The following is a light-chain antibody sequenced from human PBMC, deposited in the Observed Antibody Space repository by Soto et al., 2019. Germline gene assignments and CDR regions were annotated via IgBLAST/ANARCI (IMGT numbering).Light chain of an antibody. CDR1: SSDVGGYNS. CDR2: AVS. J-gene: IGLJ2*01. V-gene: IGLV2-14*01. Sequence: QSALTQPASVSGSPGQSITISCTGSSSDVGGYNSVSWYQQHPGKAPKLMIYAVSNRPSGVSSRFSGSKSGNTASLTISGLQAEDEADYYCQSYDSSTVVFGGGTKVTVL. CDR3: QSYDSSTVV.